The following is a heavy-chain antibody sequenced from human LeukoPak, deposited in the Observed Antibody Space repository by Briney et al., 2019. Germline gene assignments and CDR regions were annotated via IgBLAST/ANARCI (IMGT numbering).Heavy chain of an antibody. J-gene: IGHJ5*02. D-gene: IGHD3-10*01. CDR1: GGSFSGYY. Sequence: SETLSLTCAVYGGSFSGYYWSWIRQPPGKGLEWIGEINHSGSTNYNPSLKSRVTISVDTSKNQFSLKLSSVAAADTAVYYCARETRYYGSGSYYNRLRWFDPWGQGTLVTVSS. CDR3: ARETRYYGSGSYYNRLRWFDP. CDR2: INHSGST. V-gene: IGHV4-34*01.